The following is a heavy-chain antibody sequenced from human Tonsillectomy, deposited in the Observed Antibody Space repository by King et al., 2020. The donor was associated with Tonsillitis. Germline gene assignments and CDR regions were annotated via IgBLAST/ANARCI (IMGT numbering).Heavy chain of an antibody. Sequence: QLVQSGGGVVQPGRSLRLSCAASGFTFSSYGVHWVRQAPGKGLEWVAVMWYDGSNKYNADSVKGRFTISRYNSKNTLYLQMNSLRAEDTAVYYCAREGSMYSSGWYYFDYWGQGTLVTVSS. CDR3: AREGSMYSSGWYYFDY. D-gene: IGHD6-19*01. CDR2: MWYDGSNK. V-gene: IGHV3-33*08. CDR1: GFTFSSYG. J-gene: IGHJ4*02.